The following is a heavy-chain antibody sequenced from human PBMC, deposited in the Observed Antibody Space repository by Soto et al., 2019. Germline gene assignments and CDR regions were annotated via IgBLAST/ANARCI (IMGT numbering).Heavy chain of an antibody. J-gene: IGHJ6*02. CDR1: GFTFSSYG. D-gene: IGHD3-9*01. CDR3: AKDKYDILTRRYYYYYGMDV. CDR2: ISYDGSNK. V-gene: IGHV3-30*18. Sequence: GGSLRLSCAASGFTFSSYGMHWVRQAPGKGLEWVAVISYDGSNKYYADSVKGRFTISRDNSKNTLYLQMNSLRAEDTAVYYCAKDKYDILTRRYYYYYGMDVWGQGTTVTVSS.